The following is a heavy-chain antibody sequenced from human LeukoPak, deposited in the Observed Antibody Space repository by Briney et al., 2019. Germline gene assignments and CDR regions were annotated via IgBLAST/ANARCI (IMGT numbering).Heavy chain of an antibody. D-gene: IGHD3-22*01. V-gene: IGHV3-53*01. CDR2: IYSGGST. J-gene: IGHJ5*02. CDR1: GFTVSSNY. Sequence: GGSLRLSCAASGFTVSSNYMSWVRQAPGKGLEWVSVIYSGGSTYYADSVKGRFTISRDNSKNTLYLQMNSLRAEDTAVYYCAKDESYYYDSSGYYNNWFDPWGQGTLVTVSS. CDR3: AKDESYYYDSSGYYNNWFDP.